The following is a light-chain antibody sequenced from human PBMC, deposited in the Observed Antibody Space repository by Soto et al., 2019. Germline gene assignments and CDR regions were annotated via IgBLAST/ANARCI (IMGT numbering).Light chain of an antibody. V-gene: IGLV1-44*01. J-gene: IGLJ2*01. Sequence: QSVLTQPPSVSGTPGQTVTISCSGSSSNIGSKSVQWYQQLPETAPKLLIYSNNQRPSGVPDRFSGSKSGTSASLAISGLQSEDEAHYYCGAWDDTLNVLVLGGGTKLTVL. CDR1: SSNIGSKS. CDR2: SNN. CDR3: GAWDDTLNVLV.